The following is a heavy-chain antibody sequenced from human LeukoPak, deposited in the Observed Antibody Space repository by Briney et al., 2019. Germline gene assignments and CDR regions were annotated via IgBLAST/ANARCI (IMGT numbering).Heavy chain of an antibody. V-gene: IGHV4-39*07. Sequence: SETLSLTCTVSGGSISSSSYYWGWIRQPPGKGLEWIGNIYYSGSTYYNSSLKSRVTISVDTSKNQFSLKLSSVTAVDTAVYYCARRNGQDIVATFRRRYYFDYWGQGTLVTVSS. CDR3: ARRNGQDIVATFRRRYYFDY. J-gene: IGHJ4*02. CDR1: GGSISSSSYY. CDR2: IYYSGST. D-gene: IGHD5-12*01.